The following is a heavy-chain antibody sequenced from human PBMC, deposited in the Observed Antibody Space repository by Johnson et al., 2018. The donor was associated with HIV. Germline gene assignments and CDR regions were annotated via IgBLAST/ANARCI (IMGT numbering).Heavy chain of an antibody. CDR3: ARLRRQKGGGAFDV. CDR2: IGTAGDT. Sequence: VQLVESGGGLVQPGGSLRLSCAASGFIFSSYDIHWVRQRPGKRLEWVSAIGTAGDTYYPGSVKGRFTISRENAKNSLYLQMNSLRAGDTAVYYCARLRRQKGGGAFDVWGQGTLVTVSS. CDR1: GFIFSSYD. J-gene: IGHJ3*01. V-gene: IGHV3-13*01. D-gene: IGHD3-16*01.